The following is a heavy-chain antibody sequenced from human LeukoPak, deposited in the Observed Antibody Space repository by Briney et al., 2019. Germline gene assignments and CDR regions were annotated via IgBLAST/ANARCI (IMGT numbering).Heavy chain of an antibody. CDR1: GGSIGSYY. CDR3: ARETNNWALDY. V-gene: IGHV4-59*01. D-gene: IGHD1-20*01. CDR2: IYYSGST. J-gene: IGHJ4*02. Sequence: SETLSLTCTVSGGSIGSYYWSWIRQPPGKGLEWIGYIYYSGSTNYNPSLKSRVTISVDTSKNQFSLRLTSVTAADTAVYYCARETNNWALDYWGQGTLVTVSS.